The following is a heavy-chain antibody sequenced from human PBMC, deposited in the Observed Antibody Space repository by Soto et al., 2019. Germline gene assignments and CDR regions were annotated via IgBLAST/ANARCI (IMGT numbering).Heavy chain of an antibody. Sequence: PGGSLRLSCAASGFTFSSYSMNWVRQAPGKGLEWVSSISSSSSYIYYADSVKGRFTISRDNAKNSLYLQMNSLRAEDTAVYYCARGEYYDFWSGYYRSRDHYYYGMDVWGQGTTVTVSS. J-gene: IGHJ6*02. D-gene: IGHD3-3*01. V-gene: IGHV3-21*01. CDR1: GFTFSSYS. CDR2: ISSSSSYI. CDR3: ARGEYYDFWSGYYRSRDHYYYGMDV.